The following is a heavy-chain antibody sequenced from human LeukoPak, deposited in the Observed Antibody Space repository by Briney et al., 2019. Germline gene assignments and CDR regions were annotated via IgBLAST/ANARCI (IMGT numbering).Heavy chain of an antibody. CDR1: GGTFSSYA. J-gene: IGHJ5*02. CDR2: IIPILGIA. CDR3: ARVPGPNWFDP. V-gene: IGHV1-69*04. Sequence: SVKVSCKASGGTFSSYAISWVRQAPGQGLEWMGRIIPILGIANYAQKFQGRVTITADKSTSTAYMELSSLRSEDTAVYYCARVPGPNWFDPWGQGTLVTVSS.